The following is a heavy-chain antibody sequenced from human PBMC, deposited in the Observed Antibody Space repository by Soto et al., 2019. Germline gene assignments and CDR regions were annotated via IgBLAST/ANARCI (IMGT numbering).Heavy chain of an antibody. D-gene: IGHD3-10*01. J-gene: IGHJ4*02. V-gene: IGHV1-18*01. CDR3: ARDTYGSGAGY. CDR1: GYTFTSYG. Sequence: QVQLVQSGAEVKKPGASVKVSCKASGYTFTSYGISWVRQAPGQGLEWMGWISAYNGNTNYAQKLQGRVTMTTDTSTSPAYMELRRLRADDTAVYYCARDTYGSGAGYWGQGTLVTVSS. CDR2: ISAYNGNT.